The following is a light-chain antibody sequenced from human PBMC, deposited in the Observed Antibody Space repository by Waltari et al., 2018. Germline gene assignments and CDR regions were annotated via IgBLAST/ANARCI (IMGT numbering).Light chain of an antibody. CDR3: QAWDSSHVV. V-gene: IGLV3-1*01. Sequence: SYELTQPPSVSVSPGQTASIPCSGDKLGDKYPCWYQQKPGQYPVLVIYQDSKRPSGIPERFSGSNSGNTATLTISGTQAMDEADYYCQAWDSSHVVFGGGTKLTVL. CDR1: KLGDKY. J-gene: IGLJ2*01. CDR2: QDS.